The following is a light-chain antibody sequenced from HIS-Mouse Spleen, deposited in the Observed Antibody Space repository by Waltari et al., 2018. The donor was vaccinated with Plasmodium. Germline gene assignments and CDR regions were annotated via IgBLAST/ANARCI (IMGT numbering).Light chain of an antibody. Sequence: QPVLTQPPSASASLGASVTLTCTLRSAYSTYKVDWYQQRPGKGPRFVMRVGTGGIVGSKGDGTPDRFSVLGSGLNRYLTIKNIQEEDESDYHCGADHGSGSNFDWVFGGGTKLTVL. V-gene: IGLV9-49*01. CDR1: SAYSTYK. CDR2: VGTGGIVG. CDR3: GADHGSGSNFDWV. J-gene: IGLJ3*02.